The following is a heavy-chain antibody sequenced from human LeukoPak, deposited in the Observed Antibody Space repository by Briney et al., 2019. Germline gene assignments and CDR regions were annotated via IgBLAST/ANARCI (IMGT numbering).Heavy chain of an antibody. D-gene: IGHD1-26*01. J-gene: IGHJ4*02. V-gene: IGHV4-59*01. Sequence: SETLSLTCTVSGGSISSYYWSWIRQPPGKGLEWIGYIYYSGSTNYNPSLKSRVTISVDTSKNQFSLKLSSVTAADTAVYYCARKRVGVTAFDYWGQGTLVTVSS. CDR1: GGSISSYY. CDR3: ARKRVGVTAFDY. CDR2: IYYSGST.